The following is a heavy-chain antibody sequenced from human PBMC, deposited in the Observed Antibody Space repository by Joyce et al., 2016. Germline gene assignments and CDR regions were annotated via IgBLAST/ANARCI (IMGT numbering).Heavy chain of an antibody. V-gene: IGHV1-18*01. Sequence: QVQLVQSGSEVKKPGASVEVSRKASGYFFTTYGISWVRQAPGQGFEWMGWISAHHGNTKHAKKFQRRLTMTIDTSTSTAYMELESLGSDDTAVYYCARDIHYYNSSGYYWGAFDIWGQGTMVSVSS. D-gene: IGHD3-22*01. CDR3: ARDIHYYNSSGYYWGAFDI. CDR2: ISAHHGNT. J-gene: IGHJ3*02. CDR1: GYFFTTYG.